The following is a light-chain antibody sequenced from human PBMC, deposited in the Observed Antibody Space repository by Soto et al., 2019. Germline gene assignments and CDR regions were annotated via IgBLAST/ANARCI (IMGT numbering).Light chain of an antibody. CDR1: SSDVGGYNY. CDR2: EVS. Sequence: QSLLTQPPSSSGSPGQSVTISCTGTSSDVGGYNYVSWYQQHPGKAPKLMIYEVSKRPSGVPDRFSGSKSGNTASLTVSGLQAEDEADYYCSSYVGTNSYVFGTGTKVTVL. J-gene: IGLJ1*01. CDR3: SSYVGTNSYV. V-gene: IGLV2-8*01.